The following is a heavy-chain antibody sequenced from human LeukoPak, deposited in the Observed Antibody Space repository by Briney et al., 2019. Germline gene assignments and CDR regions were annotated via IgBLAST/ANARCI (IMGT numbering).Heavy chain of an antibody. CDR3: ARLTYYDFWSGYNYAFDI. Sequence: GASVKVSCKASGYTFTGYYMHWVRQAPGQGLEWMGWINPSSGGTNYAQKFQGRVTMTRDTSISTAYVELSRLRSDDTAVYYCARLTYYDFWSGYNYAFDIWGQGTMVTVSS. D-gene: IGHD3-3*01. J-gene: IGHJ3*02. CDR2: INPSSGGT. V-gene: IGHV1-2*02. CDR1: GYTFTGYY.